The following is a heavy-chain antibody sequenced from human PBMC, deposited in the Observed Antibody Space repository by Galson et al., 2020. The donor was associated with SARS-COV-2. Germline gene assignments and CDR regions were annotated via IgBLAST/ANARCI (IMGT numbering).Heavy chain of an antibody. V-gene: IGHV3-23*01. CDR1: GFTFSSYA. CDR2: ISGSGGST. D-gene: IGHD4-17*01. Sequence: GGSLRLSCVTSGFTFSSYAMSWVRQAPGKGLEWVSGISGSGGSTYYADSVKGRITISRDNSKNTLYLQMNSLGAEDTALYYCAKDKTTMVTTGDAFDIWGQGTMVTVSS. J-gene: IGHJ3*02. CDR3: AKDKTTMVTTGDAFDI.